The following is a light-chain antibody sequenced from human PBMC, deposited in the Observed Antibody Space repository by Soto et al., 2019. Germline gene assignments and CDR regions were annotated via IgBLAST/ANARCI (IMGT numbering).Light chain of an antibody. CDR3: QHYNSYSEA. V-gene: IGKV1-5*03. Sequence: DIQMTQSPSTLSGSVGARVTITCRASQTISSWLAWYQQKPGKAPKLLIYKASTLKSGIPSRFSGSGSGTEFTLTVSSLQPDDFATSYCQHYNSYSEAFGQGTNVDIK. CDR2: KAS. CDR1: QTISSW. J-gene: IGKJ1*01.